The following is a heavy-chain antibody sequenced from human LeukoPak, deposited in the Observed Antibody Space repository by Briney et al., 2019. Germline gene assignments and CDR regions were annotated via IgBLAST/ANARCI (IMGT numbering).Heavy chain of an antibody. CDR1: GFTFSDYY. CDR2: ISSSGSTI. D-gene: IGHD2-2*01. Sequence: GGSLRLSCAASGFTFSDYYMSWIRQAPGKGREWVSYISSSGSTIYYADSVKGRFTISRDNAKNSLYLQMNSLRAEDTAVYYCARDACSSTSCYPMEYFQHWGQGTLVTVSS. CDR3: ARDACSSTSCYPMEYFQH. V-gene: IGHV3-11*04. J-gene: IGHJ1*01.